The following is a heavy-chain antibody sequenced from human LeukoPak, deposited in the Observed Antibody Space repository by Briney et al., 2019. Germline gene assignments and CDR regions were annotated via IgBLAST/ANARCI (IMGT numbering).Heavy chain of an antibody. Sequence: GGSLRLSCAASGFTFSSYGMHWVRQAPGKGLEWVSAISGSGGSTYYADSVKGRFTISRDNSKNTLYLQMNSLRAEDTAVYYCAKDREMYDYGGYFDYWGQGTLVTVSS. J-gene: IGHJ4*02. D-gene: IGHD4-23*01. CDR1: GFTFSSYG. V-gene: IGHV3-23*01. CDR3: AKDREMYDYGGYFDY. CDR2: ISGSGGST.